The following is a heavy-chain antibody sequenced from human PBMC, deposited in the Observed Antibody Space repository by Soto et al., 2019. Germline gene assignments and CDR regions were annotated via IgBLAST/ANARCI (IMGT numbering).Heavy chain of an antibody. J-gene: IGHJ4*02. V-gene: IGHV3-21*01. Sequence: PGGSLRLSCGASGFTFSSYSMNWVRQAPGKGLEWVSSISSSSSYIYYADSVKGRFTISRDNAKNSLYLQMNSLRAEDTAVYYCARDLVRNYYDSSGYPFWGQGTLVTVSS. CDR3: ARDLVRNYYDSSGYPF. CDR2: ISSSSSYI. CDR1: GFTFSSYS. D-gene: IGHD3-22*01.